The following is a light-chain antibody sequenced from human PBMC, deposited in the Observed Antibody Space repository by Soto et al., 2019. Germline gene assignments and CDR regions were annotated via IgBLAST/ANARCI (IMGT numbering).Light chain of an antibody. CDR3: SSYAGSNNWV. J-gene: IGLJ3*02. Sequence: QPVLTQPPSASGTPGQRVTISCSGSSSNIGSNYVYWYQQLPGTAPKLLIYRNNQRPSGVPDRFSGSKSGTSASLAISGLRSEDEADYYCSSYAGSNNWVFGGGTKVTVL. V-gene: IGLV1-47*01. CDR1: SSNIGSNY. CDR2: RNN.